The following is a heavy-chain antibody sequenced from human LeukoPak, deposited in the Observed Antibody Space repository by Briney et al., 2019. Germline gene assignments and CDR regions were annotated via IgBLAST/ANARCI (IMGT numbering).Heavy chain of an antibody. J-gene: IGHJ1*01. Sequence: GESLKISCKGSGYSFTSYWIGWVRQMPGKGLEWMGIIYPGDSDTRYSPSFQGQVTISADKSISTAYLQWSSLKASDTAMYYCARLGGYQQPAEYFQHWGQGTLVTVSS. CDR3: ARLGGYQQPAEYFQH. D-gene: IGHD3-22*01. CDR1: GYSFTSYW. CDR2: IYPGDSDT. V-gene: IGHV5-51*01.